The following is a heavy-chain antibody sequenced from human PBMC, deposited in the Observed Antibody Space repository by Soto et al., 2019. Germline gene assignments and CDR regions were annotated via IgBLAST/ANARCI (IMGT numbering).Heavy chain of an antibody. J-gene: IGHJ3*02. Sequence: GASVKVSCKASGYTFTSYYMHWVRQAPGQGLEWMGIINPSGGSTSYAQKFQGRVTMTRDTSTSTVYMELSSLRSEDTAVYYCARDGRSIAVAGYGAFDIWGQGTMVTVSS. V-gene: IGHV1-46*01. CDR1: GYTFTSYY. CDR3: ARDGRSIAVAGYGAFDI. CDR2: INPSGGST. D-gene: IGHD6-19*01.